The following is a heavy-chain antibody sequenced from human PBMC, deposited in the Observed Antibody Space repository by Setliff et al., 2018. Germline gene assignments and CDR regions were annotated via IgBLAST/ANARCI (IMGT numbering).Heavy chain of an antibody. CDR2: IDPSADYT. J-gene: IGHJ6*03. D-gene: IGHD5-18*01. CDR1: GYTFTGYY. Sequence: ASVKVSCKASGYTFTGYYLHWVRQAPGQGLEWMGIIDPSADYTNYAQKFQGRVTMTKDTSTTTVYMELSSLRSEDTAVYYCARDGVHTAMLIDYYCYMDVWGKGTTVTVSS. V-gene: IGHV1-46*01. CDR3: ARDGVHTAMLIDYYCYMDV.